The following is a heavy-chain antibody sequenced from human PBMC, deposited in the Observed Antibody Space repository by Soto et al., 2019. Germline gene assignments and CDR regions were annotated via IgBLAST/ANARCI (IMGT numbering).Heavy chain of an antibody. D-gene: IGHD3-22*01. CDR2: IWYDGSNK. V-gene: IGHV3-33*01. CDR3: ARDFQTRGYDSSGYYLPIY. J-gene: IGHJ4*02. Sequence: GGSLRLSCAASGFTFSSYGMHWVRQAPGKGLEWVAVIWYDGSNKYYADSVKGRFTISRDNSKNTLYLQMNSLRGEGTAVYYCARDFQTRGYDSSGYYLPIYWGQRTLVTVSS. CDR1: GFTFSSYG.